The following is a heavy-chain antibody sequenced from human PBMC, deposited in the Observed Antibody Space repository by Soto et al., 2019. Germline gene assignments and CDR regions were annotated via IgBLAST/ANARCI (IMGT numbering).Heavy chain of an antibody. CDR1: GYSISSGYY. CDR3: ARSGYYYDSSGYNY. V-gene: IGHV4-38-2*01. J-gene: IGHJ4*02. Sequence: SETLSLTCAVSGYSISSGYYWGWIRQPPGKGLEWIGSIYHSGSTYYNPSLKSRVTISVDTSKNQFSLKLSSVTAADTAVYYCARSGYYYDSSGYNYWGQGTLVTVSS. CDR2: IYHSGST. D-gene: IGHD3-22*01.